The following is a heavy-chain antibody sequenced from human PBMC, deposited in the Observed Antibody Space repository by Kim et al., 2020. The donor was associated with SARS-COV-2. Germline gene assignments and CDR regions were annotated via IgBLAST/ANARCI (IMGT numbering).Heavy chain of an antibody. V-gene: IGHV4-59*03. J-gene: IGHJ4*02. D-gene: IGHD2-15*01. Sequence: SETLSLTCTVSGVPISTYYWSWIRQSPGKGLEWIGYIYDSGSTNSNPSLRSRVTISLDASKNQFSLKLSSVTAADTAVYYCATPGGSFCGQGTTITVSS. CDR3: ATPGGSF. CDR2: IYDSGST. CDR1: GVPISTYY.